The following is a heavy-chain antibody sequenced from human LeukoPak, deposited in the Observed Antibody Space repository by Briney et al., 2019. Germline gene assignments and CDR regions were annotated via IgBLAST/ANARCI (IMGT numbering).Heavy chain of an antibody. V-gene: IGHV3-21*01. D-gene: IGHD3-10*01. CDR2: ISSGSSYI. CDR3: ARAVDGSETWSDP. Sequence: GGSLRLSCAASGFTFSSYSMNWVRQAPGKGLEWVSSISSGSSYIYYADSVKGRFTISRDNAKNSLYLQMNSLRAEDTAVYYCARAVDGSETWSDPCGQGPRVTVSS. J-gene: IGHJ5*02. CDR1: GFTFSSYS.